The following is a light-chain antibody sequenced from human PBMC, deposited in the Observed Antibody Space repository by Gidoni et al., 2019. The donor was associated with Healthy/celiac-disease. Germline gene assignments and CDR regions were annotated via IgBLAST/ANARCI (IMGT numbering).Light chain of an antibody. Sequence: DLVMTQSPLSLPVTPGEPASNSCRSSPSLLHSNGYNYLDWYLQKPGQSPQLLIYLGSNRASGVPDRFSGSGSGTDFTLKISRVEAEDVGVYYCMQDLQTPFTFGPGTKVDTK. CDR2: LGS. V-gene: IGKV2-28*01. CDR3: MQDLQTPFT. J-gene: IGKJ3*01. CDR1: PSLLHSNGYNY.